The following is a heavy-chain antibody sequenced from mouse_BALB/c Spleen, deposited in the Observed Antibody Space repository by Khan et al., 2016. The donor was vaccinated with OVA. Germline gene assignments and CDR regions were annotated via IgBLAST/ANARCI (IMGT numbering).Heavy chain of an antibody. CDR2: ISYSGYT. J-gene: IGHJ4*01. Sequence: EVKLEESGPGLVKPSQSLSLTCTITGYSITSDYAWDWIRQFPGNILEWMGYISYSGYTSYNPSLKSRISISRDTSKNQFFLQLTSVTTEDTATYYCARKNYYGYAMDYWGQGTSVTVSS. CDR3: ARKNYYGYAMDY. D-gene: IGHD1-1*01. V-gene: IGHV3-2*02. CDR1: GYSITSDYA.